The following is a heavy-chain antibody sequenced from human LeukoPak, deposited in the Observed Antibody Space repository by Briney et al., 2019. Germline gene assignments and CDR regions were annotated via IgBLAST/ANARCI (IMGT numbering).Heavy chain of an antibody. CDR3: ARDKLEMATVAGIGYYFDY. D-gene: IGHD6-19*01. CDR2: IIPILGIA. V-gene: IGHV1-69*04. J-gene: IGHJ4*02. CDR1: GGTFSSYA. Sequence: EASVKVSCKASGGTFSSYAISWVRQAPGQGLEWMGRIIPILGIANYAQKFQGRVTITADKSTSTAYMELSSLRSEDTAVYYCARDKLEMATVAGIGYYFDYWGQGTLVTVSS.